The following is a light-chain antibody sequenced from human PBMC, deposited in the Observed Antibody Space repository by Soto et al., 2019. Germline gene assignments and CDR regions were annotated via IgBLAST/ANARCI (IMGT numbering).Light chain of an antibody. CDR3: SSYTSSSTDVV. CDR1: SSDVGGYNY. Sequence: QSALTQPASVSGSPGQSITISCTGTSSDVGGYNYVSWYQQHLGKAPKLMIYDVSNRPSGVSNRFSGSKSGNTASLTISGLQAEDEADYYCSSYTSSSTDVVFGGGTKLTVL. CDR2: DVS. J-gene: IGLJ2*01. V-gene: IGLV2-14*01.